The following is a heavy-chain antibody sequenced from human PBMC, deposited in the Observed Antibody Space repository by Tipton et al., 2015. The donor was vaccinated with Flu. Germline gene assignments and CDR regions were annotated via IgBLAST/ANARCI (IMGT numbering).Heavy chain of an antibody. D-gene: IGHD3-16*01. Sequence: SLRLSCAASGFAFYSYAMSWVRQAPGKGLEWVSLISSGGDTVYYADAVKGRFTISRDSSKNTLYLQMNSLRAEDTALYFCAKSPGYGDVFDSWGQGTLVTVS. CDR1: GFAFYSYA. CDR3: AKSPGYGDVFDS. V-gene: IGHV3-23*01. J-gene: IGHJ4*02. CDR2: ISSGGDTV.